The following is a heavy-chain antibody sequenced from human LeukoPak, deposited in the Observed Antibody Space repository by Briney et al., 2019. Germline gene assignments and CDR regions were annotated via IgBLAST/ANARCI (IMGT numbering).Heavy chain of an antibody. D-gene: IGHD3-3*02. Sequence: ASVKVSCKTSGYTFTAYYVHWLRQAPGQGLEWMGWINPNNGGTDLVQKLKGRVTLTRDLSISTLYLEMNKLRSDDTAVYYCARVPGISWFDMWGQGTPVTVSS. CDR3: ARVPGISWFDM. CDR1: GYTFTAYY. J-gene: IGHJ5*02. V-gene: IGHV1-2*02. CDR2: INPNNGGT.